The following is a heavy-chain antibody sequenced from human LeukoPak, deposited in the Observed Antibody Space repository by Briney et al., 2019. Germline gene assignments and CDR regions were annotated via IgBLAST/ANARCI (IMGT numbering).Heavy chain of an antibody. CDR2: INHSGST. D-gene: IGHD6-6*01. V-gene: IGHV4-34*01. Sequence: SETLSLTCAVYGGSFSGYYWSWIRQPPGKGLEWIGEINHSGSTNYNPSLKSRVTISVDTSKNQFSLKLSSVTAADTAVYYCSRGWSSSPYNWFDPWGQGTLVTVSS. J-gene: IGHJ5*02. CDR3: SRGWSSSPYNWFDP. CDR1: GGSFSGYY.